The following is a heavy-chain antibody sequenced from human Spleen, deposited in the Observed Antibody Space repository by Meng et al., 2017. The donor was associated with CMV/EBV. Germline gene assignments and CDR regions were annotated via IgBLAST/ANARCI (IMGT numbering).Heavy chain of an antibody. D-gene: IGHD3-3*01. Sequence: ASVKVSCKTSGYTFTTYGISWVRQAPGQGLEWMGWITPYDGKTTYAQKLQGRVTMTTDTSTSTAYMELRSLRSDDTAVYYCARGHRSRYDFWSGYLRVDGMDVWGQGATVTVSS. V-gene: IGHV1-18*01. J-gene: IGHJ6*02. CDR1: GYTFTTYG. CDR3: ARGHRSRYDFWSGYLRVDGMDV. CDR2: ITPYDGKT.